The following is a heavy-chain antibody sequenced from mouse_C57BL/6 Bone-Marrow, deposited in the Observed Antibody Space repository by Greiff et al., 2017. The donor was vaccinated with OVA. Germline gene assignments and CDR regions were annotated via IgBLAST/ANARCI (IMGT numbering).Heavy chain of an antibody. CDR1: GYSFTDYN. CDR2: INPNYGTT. J-gene: IGHJ3*01. D-gene: IGHD2-3*01. CDR3: ARLDWDGYSPWFAY. Sequence: EVKLQESGPELVKPGASVKISCKASGYSFTDYNMNWVKQSNGKSLEWIGVINPNYGTTSYNQKFKGKATLTVDQSSSTAYMQLNSLTSEDSAVYYCARLDWDGYSPWFAYWGQGTLVTVSA. V-gene: IGHV1-39*01.